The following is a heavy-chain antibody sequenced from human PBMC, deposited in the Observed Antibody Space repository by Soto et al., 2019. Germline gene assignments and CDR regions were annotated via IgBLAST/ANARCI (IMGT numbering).Heavy chain of an antibody. Sequence: GGSLRLSCAASGFTFSSYAMHWVRQAPGKGLEWVAVISYDGSNKYYADSVKGRFTISRDNSKNTLYLQMNSLRAEDTAVYYCARGIAEYQLLTPAGPWGQGTLVTVSS. J-gene: IGHJ5*02. CDR2: ISYDGSNK. D-gene: IGHD2-2*01. CDR3: ARGIAEYQLLTPAGP. V-gene: IGHV3-30-3*01. CDR1: GFTFSSYA.